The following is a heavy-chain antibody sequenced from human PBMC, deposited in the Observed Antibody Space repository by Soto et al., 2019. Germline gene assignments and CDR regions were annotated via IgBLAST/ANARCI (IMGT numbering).Heavy chain of an antibody. CDR3: AIGINSEIDI. V-gene: IGHV6-1*01. D-gene: IGHD1-1*01. CDR2: TYYRSKWYN. J-gene: IGHJ3*02. CDR1: GASVSSNNVA. Sequence: QVQLQQAGPGLVKPSQTLSLTCVISGASVSSNNVAWHWIRQSPSRGLEWLGRTYYRSKWYNNYAVSVKRRTTSNADTSKNQFSLQLASVTPEDTAVYSCAIGINSEIDIWGQGKMVPVS.